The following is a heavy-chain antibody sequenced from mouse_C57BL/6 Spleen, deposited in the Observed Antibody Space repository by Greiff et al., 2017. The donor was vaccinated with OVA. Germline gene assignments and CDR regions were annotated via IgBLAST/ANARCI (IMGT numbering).Heavy chain of an antibody. CDR3: TRGLLSYWYFDV. CDR1: GFTFSSYA. V-gene: IGHV5-9-1*02. CDR2: ISSGGDYI. J-gene: IGHJ1*03. Sequence: EVQRVESGEGLVKPGGSLKLSCAASGFTFSSYAMSWVRQTPEKRLEWVAYISSGGDYIYYADTVKGRFTISRDNARNTLYLQMSSLKSEDTAMYYCTRGLLSYWYFDVWGTGTTVTVSS. D-gene: IGHD3-1*01.